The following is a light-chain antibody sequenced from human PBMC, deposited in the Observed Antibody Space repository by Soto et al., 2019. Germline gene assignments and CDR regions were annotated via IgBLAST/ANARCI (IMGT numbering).Light chain of an antibody. J-gene: IGLJ1*01. CDR2: DVS. CDR3: SSYTSSSAYV. V-gene: IGLV2-14*01. Sequence: QSALTQPASVSGSPGLSITISCTGTSSDVGGYNYVSWYQQHPGKAPKLMIYDVSNRPSGVSNRFSGSKSGNTASLTISGLQAEDEGDYYCSSYTSSSAYVFGTGTKLTVL. CDR1: SSDVGGYNY.